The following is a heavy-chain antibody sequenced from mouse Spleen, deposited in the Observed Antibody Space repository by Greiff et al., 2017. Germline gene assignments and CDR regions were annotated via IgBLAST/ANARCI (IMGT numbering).Heavy chain of an antibody. CDR2: ISSGGSYT. D-gene: IGHD4-1*01. J-gene: IGHJ2*01. V-gene: IGHV5-9-3*01. CDR3: ARQLNWDGY. CDR1: GFTFSSYA. Sequence: EVQLVESGGGLVKPGGSLKLSCAASGFTFSSYAMSWVRQTPEKRLEWVATISSGGSYTYYPDSVKGRFTISRDNAKNTLYLQMSSLRSEDTAMYYCARQLNWDGYWGQGTTLTVSS.